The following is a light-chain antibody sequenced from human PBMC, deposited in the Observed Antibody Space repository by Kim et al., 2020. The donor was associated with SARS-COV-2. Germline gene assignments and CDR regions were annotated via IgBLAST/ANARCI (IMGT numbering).Light chain of an antibody. Sequence: SVSPGQTASITCAGDKLWDKYACWYQQKPGQSPVLVIYQDSNRTSGIPERFSGSNSGNTATLTISGTQAMDEADYYCQAWDSSTVVFGGGTKLTVL. V-gene: IGLV3-1*01. CDR1: KLWDKY. CDR2: QDS. J-gene: IGLJ2*01. CDR3: QAWDSSTVV.